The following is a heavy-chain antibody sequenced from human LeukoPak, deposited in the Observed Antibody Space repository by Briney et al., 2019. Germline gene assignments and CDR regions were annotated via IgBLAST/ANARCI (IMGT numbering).Heavy chain of an antibody. J-gene: IGHJ4*02. CDR2: INHSGST. CDR1: GGSFSGYY. D-gene: IGHD3-22*01. CDR3: ARGQIFNYDSSDYFDY. Sequence: KTSETLSLTCAVYGGSFSGYYWSWIRQPPGKGLEWIGEINHSGSTNYNPSLKSRVTISVDTSKNQFSLKLSSVTAADTAVYYCARGQIFNYDSSDYFDYWGQGTLVTVSS. V-gene: IGHV4-34*01.